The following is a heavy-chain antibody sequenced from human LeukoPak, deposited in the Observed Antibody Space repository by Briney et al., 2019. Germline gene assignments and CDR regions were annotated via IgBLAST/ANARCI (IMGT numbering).Heavy chain of an antibody. D-gene: IGHD1-26*01. CDR2: INSNNGGT. CDR1: GYTFTDYY. V-gene: IGHV1-2*02. Sequence: ASVKVSCKASGYTFTDYYLHWVRQAPGQGLEWMGWINSNNGGTKYAQKFQGRVTMTRDTSVSTAYMELSSLRSDDTGVYFCARVLAAPVSLYTGSAIDYWGQGTLVTVSS. J-gene: IGHJ4*02. CDR3: ARVLAAPVSLYTGSAIDY.